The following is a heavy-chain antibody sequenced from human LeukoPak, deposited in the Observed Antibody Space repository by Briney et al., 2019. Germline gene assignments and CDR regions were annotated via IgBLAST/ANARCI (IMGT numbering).Heavy chain of an antibody. D-gene: IGHD3-10*01. V-gene: IGHV1-3*01. J-gene: IGHJ4*02. CDR1: GYTFTSYA. CDR2: INAGNGNT. CDR3: ARGGDNFLPVQGVMPPIDY. Sequence: ASVKVSCKASGYTFTSYAMHWVRQAPGQRLEWMGWINAGNGNTKYSQKFQGRVTIARDTSASTAYMELSSLRSEDTAVYYCARGGDNFLPVQGVMPPIDYWGQGTLVTVST.